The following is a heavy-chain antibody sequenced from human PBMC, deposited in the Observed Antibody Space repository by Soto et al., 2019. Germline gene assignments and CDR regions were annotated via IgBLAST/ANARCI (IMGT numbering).Heavy chain of an antibody. CDR2: ISAYNGNT. J-gene: IGHJ6*02. CDR1: GYTFTSYG. D-gene: IGHD5-12*01. V-gene: IGHV1-18*01. CDR3: ARDRGVATTTYYYDGMDV. Sequence: QVQLVQSGAEVKKPGASVKVSCKASGYTFTSYGISWVRQAPGQGLEWMGWISAYNGNTNYAQKLQGRVTMPTDTSTSTADMELRSLRSDDTAVYYCARDRGVATTTYYYDGMDVWGQGTTVTVSS.